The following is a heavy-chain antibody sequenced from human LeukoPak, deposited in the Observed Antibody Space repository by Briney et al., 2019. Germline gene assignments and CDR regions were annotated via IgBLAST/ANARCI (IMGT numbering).Heavy chain of an antibody. CDR3: ARNFDWLPNFDY. D-gene: IGHD3-9*01. J-gene: IGHJ4*02. V-gene: IGHV3-21*01. CDR1: GFTFSSYS. Sequence: PGGSLRLSCAASGFTFSSYSMNWVRQAPGKGLEWVSSISSSSSYIYYADSVKGRFTISRDNAKNSLYLQMNSLRAEDTAVYYCARNFDWLPNFDYWGQGTLVTVSS. CDR2: ISSSSSYI.